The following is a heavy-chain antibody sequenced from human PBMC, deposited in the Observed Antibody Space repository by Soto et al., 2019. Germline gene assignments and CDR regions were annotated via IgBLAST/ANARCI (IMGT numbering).Heavy chain of an antibody. Sequence: GGSLRLSCAASGFTFSSYAMSWVRQAPGKGLEWVSSISGSGISTYYADSVKGRFTISRDNSRSTLFLQMNSLRAEDTAVYYCARGVQWLPIPDYWGQGTLVTVSS. CDR1: GFTFSSYA. J-gene: IGHJ4*02. V-gene: IGHV3-23*01. CDR3: ARGVQWLPIPDY. CDR2: ISGSGIST. D-gene: IGHD3-22*01.